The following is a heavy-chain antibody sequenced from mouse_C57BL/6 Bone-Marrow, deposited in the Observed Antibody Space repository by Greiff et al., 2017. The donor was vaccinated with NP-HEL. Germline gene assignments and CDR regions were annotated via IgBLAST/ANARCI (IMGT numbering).Heavy chain of an antibody. Sequence: QVHVKQSGAELVRPGASVTLSCKASGYTFTDYEMHWVKQTPVHGLEWIGAIDPETGGTAYNQKFKGKAILTADKSSSTAYMELRSLTSEDSAVYYCTRELRYAMDYWGQGTSVTVSS. CDR3: TRELRYAMDY. V-gene: IGHV1-15*01. D-gene: IGHD1-1*01. CDR2: IDPETGGT. CDR1: GYTFTDYE. J-gene: IGHJ4*01.